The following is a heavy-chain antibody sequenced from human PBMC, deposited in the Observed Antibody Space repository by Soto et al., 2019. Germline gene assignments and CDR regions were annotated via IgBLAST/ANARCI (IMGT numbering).Heavy chain of an antibody. J-gene: IGHJ5*01. CDR3: ARDPFYGWFDS. Sequence: QVQLVQSGAEVRKPGASVKVSCKASGHTLASYDINWVRQATGQGLEWMGWMTPDSGDTGYAQKFQCRVTMTWDTSITTAYMELSSLRSADTAVYYCARDPFYGWFDSWGQGTLVTVSS. CDR1: GHTLASYD. V-gene: IGHV1-8*01. CDR2: MTPDSGDT. D-gene: IGHD3-16*01.